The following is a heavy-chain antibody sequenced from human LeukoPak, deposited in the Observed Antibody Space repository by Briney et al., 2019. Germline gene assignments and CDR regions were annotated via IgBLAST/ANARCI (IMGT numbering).Heavy chain of an antibody. D-gene: IGHD5-18*01. V-gene: IGHV5-51*01. CDR1: GYPFTSYW. CDR2: IYPGDSDT. Sequence: GASLKISCKGSGYPFTSYWIGWVRQMPGKDLEWMGTIYPGDSDTRYSPSFQGQVSISADKSINTAYLQWSSLKASDTAIYYCARLGTAIIARYFDFWGQGTLVTVSS. J-gene: IGHJ4*02. CDR3: ARLGTAIIARYFDF.